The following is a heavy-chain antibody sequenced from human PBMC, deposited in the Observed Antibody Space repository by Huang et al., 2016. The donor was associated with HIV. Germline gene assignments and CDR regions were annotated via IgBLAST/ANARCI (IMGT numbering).Heavy chain of an antibody. CDR1: GFSFSSYG. Sequence: QLVESGGGVVQPGGSLRLSCAASGFSFSSYGMHWVRQAPGKGLGWVTFIWPDGSDEYYADSVKGRFTTSRDNSKSTLYLQMNSLRPEDTAVYYCVKDPQQGGPRDYWGQGTLVTVSS. J-gene: IGHJ4*02. CDR3: VKDPQQGGPRDY. V-gene: IGHV3-30*02. D-gene: IGHD2-15*01. CDR2: IWPDGSDE.